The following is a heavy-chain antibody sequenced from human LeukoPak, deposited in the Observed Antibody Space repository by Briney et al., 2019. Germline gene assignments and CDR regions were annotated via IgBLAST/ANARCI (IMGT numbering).Heavy chain of an antibody. Sequence: GGSLRLSCAASGFTFSDYSMSWVRQAPGAGPEWVSAISPAGDSTTDADSVKGRFTISRDNSKSTLYLQMHGLTAEDTALYYCARRLVTAGVTDFFDYWGHGTLVSVSS. CDR2: ISPAGDST. J-gene: IGHJ4*01. D-gene: IGHD6-13*01. CDR3: ARRLVTAGVTDFFDY. V-gene: IGHV3-23*01. CDR1: GFTFSDYS.